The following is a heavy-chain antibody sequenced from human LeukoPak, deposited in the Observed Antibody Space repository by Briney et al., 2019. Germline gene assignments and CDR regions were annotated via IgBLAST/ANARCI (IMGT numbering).Heavy chain of an antibody. V-gene: IGHV1-69*02. D-gene: IGHD3-22*01. CDR1: GGTFSNYT. CDR3: ASDMYYYDSSGYYR. J-gene: IGHJ4*02. Sequence: GASEKVSCKASGGTFSNYTISWVRHAPRQGLEWMGKIIPILGIANYAQKYQGRVTITADKSTSTAYMELSSLRSEDTAVYYCASDMYYYDSSGYYRWGQGTLVTVSS. CDR2: IIPILGIA.